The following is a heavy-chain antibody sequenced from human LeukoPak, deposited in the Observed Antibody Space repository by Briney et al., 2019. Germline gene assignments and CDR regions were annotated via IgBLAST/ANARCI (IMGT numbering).Heavy chain of an antibody. Sequence: PGESLRLSCEASGFIFDDYVMYWVRQSPGKGLEWVSGITWDGYKIDYVDSVKGRFTISRDNARNSLFLQMNRVRVEDTAFYYCVKGYSSSWSGYFDSWGQGTLVTVAS. CDR3: VKGYSSSWSGYFDS. CDR2: ITWDGYKI. J-gene: IGHJ4*02. V-gene: IGHV3-9*01. CDR1: GFIFDDYV. D-gene: IGHD5-18*01.